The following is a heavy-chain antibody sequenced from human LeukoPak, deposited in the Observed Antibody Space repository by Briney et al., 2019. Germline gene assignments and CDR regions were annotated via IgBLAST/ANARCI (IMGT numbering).Heavy chain of an antibody. CDR2: IYHSGST. D-gene: IGHD3-22*01. V-gene: IGHV4-38-2*02. CDR3: ARRGSGYYSEYFQH. J-gene: IGHJ1*01. CDR1: GYSISSGYY. Sequence: SETLSLTCTVSGYSISSGYYWGWIRHPPVKGLEWIGSIYHSGSTYYNPSLKSRVTISVDTSKNQFSLKLSSVTAADTAVYYCARRGSGYYSEYFQHWGQGTLVTVSS.